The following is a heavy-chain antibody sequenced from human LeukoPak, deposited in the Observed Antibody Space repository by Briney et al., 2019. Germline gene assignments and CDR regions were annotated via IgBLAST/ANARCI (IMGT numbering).Heavy chain of an antibody. CDR3: ARVSGDIVATTFFDY. CDR1: GFTFSNYL. V-gene: IGHV3-21*03. CDR2: ISTSSNDI. D-gene: IGHD5-12*01. Sequence: GGSLRLSCTASGFTFSNYLMTWVRQAPGKGLEWVSSISTSSNDIYYADSVKGRFTISRDNAKNSLYLQMNSLRAEDTAVYYCARVSGDIVATTFFDYWGQGTLVTVSS. J-gene: IGHJ4*02.